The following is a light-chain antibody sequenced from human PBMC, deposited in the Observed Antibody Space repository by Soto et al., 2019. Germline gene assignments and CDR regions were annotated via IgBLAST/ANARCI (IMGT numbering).Light chain of an antibody. V-gene: IGLV2-11*01. CDR1: SSDVGGYNY. CDR3: CSYAGSYSYV. CDR2: DVS. J-gene: IGLJ1*01. Sequence: QSVLTQPRSLSGSPGQSVTISCTGASSDVGGYNYVSWYQQHPGKAPKLMIYDVSKRPSGIPDRFSGSKSGNTASLTISGLQAEDEADYYCCSYAGSYSYVFGTGIKVTVL.